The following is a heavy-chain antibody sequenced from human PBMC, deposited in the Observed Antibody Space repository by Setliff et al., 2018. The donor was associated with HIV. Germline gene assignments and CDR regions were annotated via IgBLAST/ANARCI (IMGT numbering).Heavy chain of an antibody. D-gene: IGHD3-22*01. CDR3: ARVGSDSSGYGFDY. CDR2: IYTSGST. Sequence: SETLSLTCTVAGISVSSGSYYWSWIRQPAGKGLEWIGRIYTSGSTNYNPSLKSRVTISVDTSKNQFSLKLSSVTAADTAVYYCARVGSDSSGYGFDYWGQGTLVTVSS. CDR1: GISVSSGSYY. J-gene: IGHJ4*02. V-gene: IGHV4-61*02.